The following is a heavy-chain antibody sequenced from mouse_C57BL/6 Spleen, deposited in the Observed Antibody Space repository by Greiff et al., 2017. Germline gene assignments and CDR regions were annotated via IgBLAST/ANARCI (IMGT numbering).Heavy chain of an antibody. V-gene: IGHV5-4*01. Sequence: EVKVVESGGGLVKPGGSLKLSCAASGFTFSSYAMSWVRQTPEKRLEWVATISDGGSYTYYPDNVKGRFTISRDNAKNNLYLQMSHLKSEDTAMYYCARDGLAGTGFDYWGQGTTLTVSS. J-gene: IGHJ2*01. CDR2: ISDGGSYT. CDR3: ARDGLAGTGFDY. D-gene: IGHD4-1*01. CDR1: GFTFSSYA.